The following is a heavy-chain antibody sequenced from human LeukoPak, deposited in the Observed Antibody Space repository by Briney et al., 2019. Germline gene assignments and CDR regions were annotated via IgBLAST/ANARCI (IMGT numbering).Heavy chain of an antibody. CDR1: GGSIRSSYYY. CDR3: ARHYGP. J-gene: IGHJ5*02. Sequence: SETLSLTCTVSGGSIRSSYYYWGWIRQPPGKGLEWIGSIYDSGSTYYNPSLKSRVTISVDTSKNQFSLKLNSVTAADMAVYYCARHYGPWGQGTLVTVSS. V-gene: IGHV4-39*01. D-gene: IGHD3-10*01. CDR2: IYDSGST.